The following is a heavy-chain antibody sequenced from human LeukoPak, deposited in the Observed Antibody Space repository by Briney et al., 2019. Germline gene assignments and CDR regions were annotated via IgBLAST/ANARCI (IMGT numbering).Heavy chain of an antibody. V-gene: IGHV3-23*01. CDR1: GFTFSSYA. D-gene: IGHD2-2*01. CDR3: AKDIVVVPAARGEGYFDY. J-gene: IGHJ4*02. Sequence: GGSLRLSCAASGFTFSSYAMSWVRQAPGKGLEWVSAISGSGGSTYYADSVKGRFTISRDNSKNTLFLQMNSLRAEDTAVYYCAKDIVVVPAARGEGYFDYWGQGTLVTVSS. CDR2: ISGSGGST.